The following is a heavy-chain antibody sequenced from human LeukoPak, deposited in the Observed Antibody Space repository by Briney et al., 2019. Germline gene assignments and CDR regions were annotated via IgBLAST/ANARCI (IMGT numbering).Heavy chain of an antibody. D-gene: IGHD3-22*01. V-gene: IGHV4-59*01. CDR2: IYYSGST. J-gene: IGHJ4*02. Sequence: NTAETLSLTCTVSGGSISSYYWSWIRQPPGKGLEWVGDIYYSGSTNYNPSLKSRVTISVDTSKNHFSLKLSSVTAADTAVYYCARVTPYYYDSSGYYYIDYWGQGTLVTVSS. CDR3: ARVTPYYYDSSGYYYIDY. CDR1: GGSISSYY.